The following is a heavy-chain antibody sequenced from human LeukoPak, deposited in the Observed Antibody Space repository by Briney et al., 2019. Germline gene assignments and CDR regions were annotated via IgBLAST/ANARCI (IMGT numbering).Heavy chain of an antibody. Sequence: GASVKVFCKASGYTFTSYGISWVRQAPGQGLEWMGWISAYNGNTNYAQKPQGRVTMTTDTSTSTAYMELRSLRSDDTAVYYCASYPYYYDSSGYYALGYWGQGTLVTVSS. CDR3: ASYPYYYDSSGYYALGY. V-gene: IGHV1-18*01. J-gene: IGHJ4*02. CDR1: GYTFTSYG. CDR2: ISAYNGNT. D-gene: IGHD3-22*01.